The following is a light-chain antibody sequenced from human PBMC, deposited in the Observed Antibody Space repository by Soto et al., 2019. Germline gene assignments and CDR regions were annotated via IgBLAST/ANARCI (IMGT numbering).Light chain of an antibody. CDR2: GTS. CDR1: QTINTEF. Sequence: EIVLTQSPGTLSLSPGERATFSCRTSQTINTEFLAWYQQRPGLAPRLLIHGTSNRATGIPDRFSGSRSGTDFTLTISALEPEDFAVYYCQRYGSSPLYAFGQGTKLEI. V-gene: IGKV3-20*01. J-gene: IGKJ2*01. CDR3: QRYGSSPLYA.